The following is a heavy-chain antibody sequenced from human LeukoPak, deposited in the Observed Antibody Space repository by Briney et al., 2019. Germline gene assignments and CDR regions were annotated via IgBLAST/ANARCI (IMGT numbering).Heavy chain of an antibody. J-gene: IGHJ5*02. CDR2: ITVYNGNT. CDR1: GYTFSSYG. V-gene: IGHV1-18*01. Sequence: ASVKVSYKASGYTFSSYGISWVRQAPGQGLEWMGWITVYNGNTNYLQKFQGRVTMTTDTSTSTAYMELRSLRSDDTAVYYCARLVYYDSSGTWFDPWGQGTLVTVSS. CDR3: ARLVYYDSSGTWFDP. D-gene: IGHD3-22*01.